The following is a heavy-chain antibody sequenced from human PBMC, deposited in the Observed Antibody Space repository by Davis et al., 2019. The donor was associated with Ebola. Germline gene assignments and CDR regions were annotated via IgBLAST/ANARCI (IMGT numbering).Heavy chain of an antibody. CDR3: AREMATTYFDY. D-gene: IGHD5-24*01. Sequence: GESLKISCAASGFTFSDYYMSWIRQAPGKGLEWVSSISSSSSYIYYADSVKGRFTISRDNAKNSLYLQMNSLRAEDTAVYYCAREMATTYFDYWGQGTLVTVSS. J-gene: IGHJ4*02. V-gene: IGHV3-11*06. CDR2: ISSSSSYI. CDR1: GFTFSDYY.